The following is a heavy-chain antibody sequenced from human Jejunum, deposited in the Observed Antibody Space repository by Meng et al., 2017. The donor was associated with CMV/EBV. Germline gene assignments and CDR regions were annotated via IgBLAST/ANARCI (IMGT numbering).Heavy chain of an antibody. CDR2: ARTKSYSYTK. Sequence: EVQLVESGGGLVQPGGSLRLAGDASGFTFSDYAMDWVRQAPGKGLEWVGRARTKSYSYTKDYAASVKGRFTISRDDSKNSVYLQMSSLKTEDTAVYYCATDLSRIAVDAGYWGQGTLVTVSS. D-gene: IGHD6-19*01. V-gene: IGHV3-72*01. CDR3: ATDLSRIAVDAGY. J-gene: IGHJ4*02. CDR1: GFTFSDYA.